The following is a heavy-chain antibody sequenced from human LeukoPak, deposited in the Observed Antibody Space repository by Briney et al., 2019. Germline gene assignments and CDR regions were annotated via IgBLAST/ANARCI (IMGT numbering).Heavy chain of an antibody. CDR1: GFTFTSYA. CDR3: ARVGRVGILTGYYTGEMRGGFDY. V-gene: IGHV3-30*04. Sequence: PGRSLRLSCAASGFTFTSYAMHWVRQAPGKGLEWVAVIYYDGSNKYYADSVKGRFTITRDNSTNTPYLQMRSLRDEDTAVYYCARVGRVGILTGYYTGEMRGGFDYWGQGTPVTISS. CDR2: IYYDGSNK. D-gene: IGHD3-9*01. J-gene: IGHJ4*02.